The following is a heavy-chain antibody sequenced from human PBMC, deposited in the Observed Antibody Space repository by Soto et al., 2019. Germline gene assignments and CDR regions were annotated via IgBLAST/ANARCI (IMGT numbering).Heavy chain of an antibody. D-gene: IGHD5-18*01. J-gene: IGHJ4*02. CDR2: ISGSGGST. Sequence: GSLRLSCAASGFTFSSYAMSWVRQAPGKGLEWVSAISGSGGSTYYADSVKGRFTISRDNSKNTLYLQMNSLRAEDTAVYYCARPLQLFSFFVYWGQGTLVTVSS. V-gene: IGHV3-23*01. CDR1: GFTFSSYA. CDR3: ARPLQLFSFFVY.